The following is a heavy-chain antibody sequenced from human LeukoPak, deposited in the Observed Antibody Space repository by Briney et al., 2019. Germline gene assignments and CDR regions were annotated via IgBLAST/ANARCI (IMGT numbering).Heavy chain of an antibody. D-gene: IGHD2-8*02. Sequence: PSETLSLTCTVSGGSISSGSYYWSWIRQPAGKGLEWIGRIYTSGSTNYNPSLKSRVTISVDTSKNQFSLKLSSVTAADTAVYYCARALVFFDYWGQGTLVTVSS. J-gene: IGHJ4*02. V-gene: IGHV4-61*02. CDR3: ARALVFFDY. CDR1: GGSISSGSYY. CDR2: IYTSGST.